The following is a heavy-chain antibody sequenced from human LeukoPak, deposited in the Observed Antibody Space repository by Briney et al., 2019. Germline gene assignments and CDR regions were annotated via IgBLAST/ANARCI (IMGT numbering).Heavy chain of an antibody. J-gene: IGHJ4*02. Sequence: GGSLRLSCAGSGFTFSTYWMSWVRQAPGKGLEGVANINQDGGEKHYVDSVKGRFTISRDNAKDSLDLQLNSLRGEDTAVYYCARMYCGGGKCYLSYFDYWGQGTVVTVSS. V-gene: IGHV3-7*04. CDR2: INQDGGEK. D-gene: IGHD2-21*01. CDR1: GFTFSTYW. CDR3: ARMYCGGGKCYLSYFDY.